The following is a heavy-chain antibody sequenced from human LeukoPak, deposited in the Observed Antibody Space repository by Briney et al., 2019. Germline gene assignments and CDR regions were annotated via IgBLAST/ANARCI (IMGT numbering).Heavy chain of an antibody. CDR2: IYYSGIT. D-gene: IGHD1-26*01. CDR1: GDSISSRSYY. Sequence: SETLSLTCTVSGDSISSRSYYWGWIRQPPGKGLEWIGSIYYSGITYYNPSLKSRVTISVDTSKNQLSLELTSVTAADTAVYYCARELLGAPTPGAYWGQGTRVTVSS. J-gene: IGHJ4*02. V-gene: IGHV4-39*07. CDR3: ARELLGAPTPGAY.